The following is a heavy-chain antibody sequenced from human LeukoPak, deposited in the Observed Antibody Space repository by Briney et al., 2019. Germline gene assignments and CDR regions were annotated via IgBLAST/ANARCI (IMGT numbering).Heavy chain of an antibody. V-gene: IGHV5-51*01. D-gene: IGHD2-2*01. CDR1: GYIFTTYW. CDR2: IYPADSDT. CDR3: ARHVSTSRVAYDV. J-gene: IGHJ3*01. Sequence: GESLKISCKGSGYIFTTYWISWVRQMPGKGLEWMGIIYPADSDTRYSPSFQGQVTISADKSINTAYLQWSSLEASDTAMYYCARHVSTSRVAYDVWGQGTMVTVSS.